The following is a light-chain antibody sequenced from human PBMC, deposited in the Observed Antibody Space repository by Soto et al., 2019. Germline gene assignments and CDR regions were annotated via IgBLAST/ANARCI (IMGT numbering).Light chain of an antibody. J-gene: IGKJ1*01. CDR3: QQRSHWPST. V-gene: IGKV3-11*01. Sequence: EIVLTQSPATLSLSPGERATLSCRASQSVSSYLAWYQQKPGQAPRLLIYDASNRATGIPARFSGSGSGTDCTLTISSLEPEDFAVYYCQQRSHWPSTFGRGTKVEIK. CDR1: QSVSSY. CDR2: DAS.